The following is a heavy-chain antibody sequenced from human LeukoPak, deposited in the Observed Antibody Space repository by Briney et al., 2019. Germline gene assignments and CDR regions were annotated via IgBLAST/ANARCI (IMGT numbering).Heavy chain of an antibody. CDR3: ARDSPSGYSYVGDY. CDR1: GFTFSNYS. CDR2: ISGSSSTI. Sequence: GGSLRLSCAASGFTFSNYSINWLRQAPAKGLDWVSCISGSSSTIYYADSVKGRFTISRDNAKNSLYLQINSLRVEDTALYYCARDSPSGYSYVGDYWGQGTLVTVSS. J-gene: IGHJ4*02. V-gene: IGHV3-48*01. D-gene: IGHD5-18*01.